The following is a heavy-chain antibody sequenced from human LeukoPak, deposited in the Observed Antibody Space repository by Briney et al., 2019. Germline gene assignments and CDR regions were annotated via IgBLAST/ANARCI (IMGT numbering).Heavy chain of an antibody. CDR3: ARDPAYYYDSSDETADP. J-gene: IGHJ5*02. Sequence: SETLSLTCAVYGGSFSGYYWSWIRQPPGKGLEWIGEINHSGSTNYNPSLKSRVTISVDTSKNQFSLKLSSVTAADTAVYYCARDPAYYYDSSDETADPWGQGTLVTVSS. D-gene: IGHD3-22*01. V-gene: IGHV4-34*01. CDR1: GGSFSGYY. CDR2: INHSGST.